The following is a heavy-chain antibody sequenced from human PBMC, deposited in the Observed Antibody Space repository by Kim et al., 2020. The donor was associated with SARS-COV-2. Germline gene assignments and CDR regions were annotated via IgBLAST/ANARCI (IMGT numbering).Heavy chain of an antibody. Sequence: ASVKVSCKASGYTFTSYDINWVRQATGQGLEWMGWMNPNSGNTGYAQKFQGRVTMTRNTSISTAYMELRSLRSEDTAVYYCARGRVPAALWWFDPWGQGTLVTVSS. D-gene: IGHD2-2*01. J-gene: IGHJ5*02. CDR1: GYTFTSYD. CDR3: ARGRVPAALWWFDP. V-gene: IGHV1-8*01. CDR2: MNPNSGNT.